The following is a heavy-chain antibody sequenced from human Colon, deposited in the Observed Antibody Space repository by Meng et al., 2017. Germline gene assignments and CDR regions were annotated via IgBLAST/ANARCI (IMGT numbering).Heavy chain of an antibody. Sequence: QVQLQESGPGGVTTCGRREGRAVVSGGSISSSNWWSWVRQPPGKGLEWIGEIYHSGSTNYNPSLKSRVTISVDTSRNQFSLKVTSVTAADTAVYYCARHQGIPVATTRYWYLDLWGRGTLVTVSS. D-gene: IGHD6-19*01. CDR3: ARHQGIPVATTRYWYLDL. CDR1: GGSISSSNW. V-gene: IGHV4-4*02. CDR2: IYHSGST. J-gene: IGHJ2*01.